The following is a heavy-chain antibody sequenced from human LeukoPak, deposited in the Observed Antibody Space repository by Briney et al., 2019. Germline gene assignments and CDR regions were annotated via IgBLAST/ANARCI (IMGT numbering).Heavy chain of an antibody. Sequence: SETLSLTCAVYGGSFSGYYWSWIRQPPGKGLEWIGEINHSGSTNYNPSLKSRVTISVDTSKNQFSLKLSSVTAADTAMYYCARGNYYDSSGYHPLWGGQGTLVTVSS. CDR2: INHSGST. CDR1: GGSFSGYY. CDR3: ARGNYYDSSGYHPLW. J-gene: IGHJ4*02. V-gene: IGHV4-34*01. D-gene: IGHD3-22*01.